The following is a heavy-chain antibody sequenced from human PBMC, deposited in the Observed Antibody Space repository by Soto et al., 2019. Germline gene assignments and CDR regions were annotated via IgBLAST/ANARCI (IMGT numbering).Heavy chain of an antibody. CDR1: GYTFTGYY. V-gene: IGHV1-18*04. CDR2: ISAYNGNT. Sequence: ASVKVSCKASGYTFTGYYMHWVRQAPGQGLEWMGWISAYNGNTNYAQKLQGRVTMTTDTSTSTAYMELRSLRSDDTAVYYCARDVFGVVAFDYWGQGTLVTVSS. D-gene: IGHD3-3*01. J-gene: IGHJ4*02. CDR3: ARDVFGVVAFDY.